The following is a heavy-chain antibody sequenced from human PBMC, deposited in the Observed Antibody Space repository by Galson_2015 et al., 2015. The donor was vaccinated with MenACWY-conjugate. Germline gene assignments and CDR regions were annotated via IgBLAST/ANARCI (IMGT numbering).Heavy chain of an antibody. CDR2: IYPGDSDT. D-gene: IGHD3/OR15-3a*01. Sequence: QSGAEVTKPGESLQISCKASGYSFNTYWIGWVRQMPGKGLEWMGFIYPGDSDTRYSPSFQGQVTISADKSISTAYLQCSSLKAWDTAMYYCARNRDWDYWGQGTLVTVSS. V-gene: IGHV5-51*01. CDR3: ARNRDWDY. CDR1: GYSFNTYW. J-gene: IGHJ4*02.